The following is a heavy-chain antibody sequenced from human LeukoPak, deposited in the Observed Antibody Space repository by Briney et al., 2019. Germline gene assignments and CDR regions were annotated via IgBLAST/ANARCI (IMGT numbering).Heavy chain of an antibody. J-gene: IGHJ4*02. Sequence: SETLSLTCTVSGGSISSSSYYWGWIRQPPGKGLEWIGTIYYSGNTYYNPSLKSRVTISVDTSKNQFSLKLSSVTAADTAVYYCARIITENLRRFDYWGQGTLVTVSS. D-gene: IGHD1-20*01. CDR1: GGSISSSSYY. CDR2: IYYSGNT. V-gene: IGHV4-39*01. CDR3: ARIITENLRRFDY.